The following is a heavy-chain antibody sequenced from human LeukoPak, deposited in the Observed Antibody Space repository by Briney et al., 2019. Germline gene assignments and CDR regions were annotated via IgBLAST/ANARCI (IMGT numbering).Heavy chain of an antibody. CDR2: VSGSGDRM. CDR1: GFTSSSYA. Sequence: GGSLRLSCAASGFTSSSYALNWVRQAPGKGLEWVATVSGSGDRMYHAGSVKGRFTISRDNSKNTIYLQMNSLRAEDTALYYCAKAAAAPGFDFWGQGTLVTVSS. CDR3: AKAAAAPGFDF. D-gene: IGHD6-13*01. V-gene: IGHV3-23*01. J-gene: IGHJ4*02.